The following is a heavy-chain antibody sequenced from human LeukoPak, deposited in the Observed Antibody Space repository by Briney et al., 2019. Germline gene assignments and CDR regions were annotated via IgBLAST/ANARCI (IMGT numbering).Heavy chain of an antibody. CDR3: ARDFDGAATGFDC. J-gene: IGHJ4*02. CDR2: IYSDGST. CDR1: GFSVSNNF. Sequence: GGSLRLSCAASGFSVSNNFMSWVRPAPGKGLEWVSAIYSDGSTNVADSVRGRFTISRDKSKNTLYLEMNSLRTEETAVYYCARDFDGAATGFDCWGQGALVTVSS. D-gene: IGHD3-9*01. V-gene: IGHV3-53*01.